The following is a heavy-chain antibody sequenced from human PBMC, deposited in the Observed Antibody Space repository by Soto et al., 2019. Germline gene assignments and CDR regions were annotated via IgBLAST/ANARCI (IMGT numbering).Heavy chain of an antibody. J-gene: IGHJ5*02. CDR2: INSDGSST. CDR3: VRRSRGWFYP. Sequence: PGGNLGLCCAASGFTCSSYWMHWVRQAPGKGLVWVSRINSDGSSTSYADSVKGRFTISRDKDKNTLYRQMNSLRAEDTAVYHCVRRSRGWFYPCVHGT. CDR1: GFTCSSYW. D-gene: IGHD6-6*01. V-gene: IGHV3-74*01.